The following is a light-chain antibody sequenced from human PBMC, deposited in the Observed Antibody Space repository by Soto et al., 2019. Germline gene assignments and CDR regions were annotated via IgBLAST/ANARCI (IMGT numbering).Light chain of an antibody. CDR3: RQSYSTPPT. CDR1: QRISSY. J-gene: IGKJ2*01. V-gene: IGKV1-39*01. Sequence: DIQMTQSPSSLSASVGDRVTITCRASQRISSYLNWYQQKPGKAPKLLIYLASSLESGVPSRLSGSGSGTDFTLTISSLQPEDFATYYCRQSYSTPPTFGQGTKVEIE. CDR2: LAS.